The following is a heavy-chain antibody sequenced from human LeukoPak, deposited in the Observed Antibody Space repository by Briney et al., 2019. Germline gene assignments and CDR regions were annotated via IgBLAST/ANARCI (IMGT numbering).Heavy chain of an antibody. J-gene: IGHJ5*02. V-gene: IGHV5-51*01. D-gene: IGHD5-12*01. CDR1: GYRFTNYW. Sequence: GESLKISCKSSGYRFTNYWIGWVRQKPGKGLEWMGIIYPGDSDTRYSPSFQGQVILSVDKSISTAYLQWSSLKASDTAMYYCAVGWLHSGPWFDPWGQGTLVTVSS. CDR2: IYPGDSDT. CDR3: AVGWLHSGPWFDP.